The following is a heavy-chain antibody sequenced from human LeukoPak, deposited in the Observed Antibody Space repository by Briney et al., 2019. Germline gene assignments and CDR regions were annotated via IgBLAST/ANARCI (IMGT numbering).Heavy chain of an antibody. Sequence: GGSLRLSCAASGFTFSSYSMNWVRQAPGKGLEWVSSISSSSSYIYYADSVKGRFTISRDNAKNSLYLQMSSLRAEDTAVYYCARDRAIQLWPGHDAFDIWGQGTMVTVSS. CDR3: ARDRAIQLWPGHDAFDI. CDR2: ISSSSSYI. CDR1: GFTFSSYS. J-gene: IGHJ3*02. V-gene: IGHV3-21*01. D-gene: IGHD5-18*01.